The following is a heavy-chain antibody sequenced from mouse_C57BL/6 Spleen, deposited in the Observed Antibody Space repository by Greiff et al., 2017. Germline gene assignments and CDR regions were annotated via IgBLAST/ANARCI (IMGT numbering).Heavy chain of an antibody. CDR2: ISSGGDYT. CDR3: TRAGVVAFDY. V-gene: IGHV5-9-1*02. CDR1: GFTFSSYA. J-gene: IGHJ2*01. Sequence: EVKLMESGEGLVKPGGSLKLSCAASGFTFSSYAMSWVRQTPEKRLEWVAYISSGGDYTYYADTVKGRFTISRDNARNTLYLQMSSLKSEDTAMYYCTRAGVVAFDYWGQGTTLTVSS. D-gene: IGHD1-1*01.